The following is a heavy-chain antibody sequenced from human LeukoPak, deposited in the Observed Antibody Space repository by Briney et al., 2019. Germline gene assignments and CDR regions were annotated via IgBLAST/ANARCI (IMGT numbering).Heavy chain of an antibody. D-gene: IGHD2-15*01. CDR3: AKGGTAVLVDDY. J-gene: IGHJ4*02. CDR2: VSGSGGNT. V-gene: IGHV3-23*01. CDR1: GFTFSTYF. Sequence: PGGSLRLSCAGSGFTFSTYFMSWVRQAPGKGLEWVSTVSGSGGNTYYADSVKGRFTISRDNSRNRVYLQMNSLRFEDTAVYYCAKGGTAVLVDDYWGRGTLVTVSS.